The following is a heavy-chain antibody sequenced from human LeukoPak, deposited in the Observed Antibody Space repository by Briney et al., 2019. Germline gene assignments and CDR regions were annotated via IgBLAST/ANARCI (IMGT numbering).Heavy chain of an antibody. CDR3: ARGLIELWGVAARQPRNWFDP. CDR1: GGSFSGYY. V-gene: IGHV4-34*01. D-gene: IGHD6-6*01. Sequence: SETLSLTCAVYGGSFSGYYWSWIRQPPGKGLEWLGEINHSGSTNYHPSLKSRVNISVDTSKYQFSLKQSSVTAADTAVYYCARGLIELWGVAARQPRNWFDPWGQGTLVTVSS. CDR2: INHSGST. J-gene: IGHJ5*02.